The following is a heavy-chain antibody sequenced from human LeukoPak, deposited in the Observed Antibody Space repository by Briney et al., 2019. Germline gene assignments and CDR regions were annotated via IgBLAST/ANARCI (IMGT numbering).Heavy chain of an antibody. J-gene: IGHJ3*02. CDR2: IYYSGST. CDR3: ARALYGSGSYYAMIGAFDI. Sequence: PSETLSLTCTVSGGSVSSGSYYWSWIRQPPGKGLEWIGYIYYSGSTNYNPSLKSQVTISVDTSKNQFSLKLSSVTAADTAVYYCARALYGSGSYYAMIGAFDIWGQGTMVTVSS. V-gene: IGHV4-61*01. CDR1: GGSVSSGSYY. D-gene: IGHD3-10*01.